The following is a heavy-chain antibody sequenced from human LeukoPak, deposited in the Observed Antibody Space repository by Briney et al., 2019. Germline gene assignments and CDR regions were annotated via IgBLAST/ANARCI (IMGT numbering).Heavy chain of an antibody. D-gene: IGHD3-10*01. J-gene: IGHJ5*02. V-gene: IGHV4-59*01. CDR3: ARGHLGLSP. CDR1: GGSISGYS. Sequence: SETLSLTCTVSGGSISGYSWTWIRQPPGQGLEWIGYFHNSRTTSYNPSLTGRVIISVDTAMDQISLKLNSVTAADTAVYYCARGHLGLSPWGQGTLATVSS. CDR2: FHNSRTT.